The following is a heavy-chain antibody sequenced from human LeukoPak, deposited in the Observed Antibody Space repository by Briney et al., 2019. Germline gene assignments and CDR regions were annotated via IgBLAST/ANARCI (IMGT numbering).Heavy chain of an antibody. V-gene: IGHV3-21*01. CDR3: ARDVTTVTTHAFDI. CDR2: ISSSSSYI. D-gene: IGHD4-11*01. Sequence: KTGGSLRLSXAASGFTFSSYSMNWVRQAPGKGLEWVSSISSSSSYIYYADSVKGRFTISRDNAKNSLYLQMNSLRAEDTAVYYCARDVTTVTTHAFDIWGQGTMVTVSS. CDR1: GFTFSSYS. J-gene: IGHJ3*02.